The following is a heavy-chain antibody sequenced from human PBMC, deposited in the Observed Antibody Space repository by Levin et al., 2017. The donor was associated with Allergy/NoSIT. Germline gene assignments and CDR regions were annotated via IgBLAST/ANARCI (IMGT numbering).Heavy chain of an antibody. CDR1: GGSIRSGGYY. D-gene: IGHD4-17*01. CDR3: ARTTVNWHTATPFYFDY. V-gene: IGHV4-31*03. Sequence: SQTLSLTCTVSGGSIRSGGYYWSWIRQHPGKGLEWIGYIYYTGSTYYNPSLKSRVTISVDTSKNQFSLKLNSVTAADTAMYYCARTTVNWHTATPFYFDYWGQGTLVTVSS. CDR2: IYYTGST. J-gene: IGHJ4*02.